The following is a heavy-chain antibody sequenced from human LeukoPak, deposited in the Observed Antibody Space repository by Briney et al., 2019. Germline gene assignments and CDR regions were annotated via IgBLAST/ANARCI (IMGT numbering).Heavy chain of an antibody. CDR2: ISFDGNQE. CDR1: GFTFDNYA. Sequence: PGGSLRLSCEASGFTFDNYAMHWVRQAPGRRLEWVAVISFDGNQEYYPDSVKGRLTISRDNSKNTLYLQMNGLKTEDTAVYYCAREGSIVARTDYWGQGALVIVSS. V-gene: IGHV3-30-3*01. CDR3: AREGSIVARTDY. J-gene: IGHJ4*02. D-gene: IGHD3-16*02.